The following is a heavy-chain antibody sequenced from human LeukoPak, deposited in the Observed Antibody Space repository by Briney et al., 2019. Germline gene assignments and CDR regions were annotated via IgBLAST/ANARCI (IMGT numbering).Heavy chain of an antibody. D-gene: IGHD2-2*01. V-gene: IGHV3-53*01. J-gene: IGHJ4*02. Sequence: PGGSLRLSCAASGFTVSSNYMSWVRQAPGKGLEWASILYSGTTYYADSVKGRFTISRDTSKNTLYLQMNSLRAEDTAVYYCAREGYCSSTSCSVWGQGTLVTVSS. CDR3: AREGYCSSTSCSV. CDR2: LYSGTT. CDR1: GFTVSSNY.